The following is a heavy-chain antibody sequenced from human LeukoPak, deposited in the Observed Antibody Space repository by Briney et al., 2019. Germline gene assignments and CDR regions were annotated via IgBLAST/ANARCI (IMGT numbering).Heavy chain of an antibody. V-gene: IGHV3-21*01. CDR1: GFTFSTYS. CDR2: ISSSGLDM. Sequence: GGSLRLSCTASGFTFSTYSMNWVRQAPGKGLEWVSFISSSGLDMSYADSMEGRFTISRDNAKNSLYLQMNSLRAEDTAVYYCARDPLNYYDSRAYYFDYWGQGTLVTVSS. J-gene: IGHJ4*02. D-gene: IGHD3-22*01. CDR3: ARDPLNYYDSRAYYFDY.